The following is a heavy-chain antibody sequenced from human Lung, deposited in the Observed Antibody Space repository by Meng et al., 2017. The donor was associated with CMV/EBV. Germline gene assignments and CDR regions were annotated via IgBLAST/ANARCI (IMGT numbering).Heavy chain of an antibody. CDR1: GGSISSRNW. V-gene: IGHV4-4*02. J-gene: IGHJ4*02. CDR3: ASFPPPGKQWLVTDY. D-gene: IGHD6-19*01. CDR2: IYHSGST. Sequence: AQAQESGPGLVKPSGPLFLSVAVSGGSISSRNWWSWVRQPPGKGLEWIGEIYHSGSTNYNPSLKSRVTISVDKSKNQFSLKLSSVTAADTAVYYCASFPPPGKQWLVTDYWGQGTLVTVSS.